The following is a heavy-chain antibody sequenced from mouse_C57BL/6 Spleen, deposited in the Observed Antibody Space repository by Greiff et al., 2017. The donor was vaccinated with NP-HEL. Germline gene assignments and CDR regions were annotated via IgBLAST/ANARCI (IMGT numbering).Heavy chain of an antibody. CDR3: ARGSSYDWYFDV. V-gene: IGHV1-80*01. J-gene: IGHJ1*03. CDR1: GYAFSSYW. D-gene: IGHD1-1*01. Sequence: QVQLQQSGAELVKPGASVKISCKASGYAFSSYWMNWVKQRPGKGLEWIGQIYPGDGDTNYNGKFKGKATLTADKSSSTAYMQLSSLTSEDSAVYFCARGSSYDWYFDVWGTGTTVTVSS. CDR2: IYPGDGDT.